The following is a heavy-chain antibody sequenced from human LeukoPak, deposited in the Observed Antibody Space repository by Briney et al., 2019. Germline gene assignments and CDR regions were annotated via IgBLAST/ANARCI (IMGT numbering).Heavy chain of an antibody. Sequence: SQTLSLTCTVSGGSISSGSYYWSWIRQPPGKGLEWIGYISYTGITNYKPSLKSRVIISVDTSKNQFSLNLTSVTIADTAVYYSARGFFGSLYGYYYYYMYVWGKVTTVSVSS. CDR3: ARGFFGSLYGYYYYYMYV. J-gene: IGHJ6*03. D-gene: IGHD3-10*01. CDR2: ISYTGIT. V-gene: IGHV4-61*01. CDR1: GGSISSGSYY.